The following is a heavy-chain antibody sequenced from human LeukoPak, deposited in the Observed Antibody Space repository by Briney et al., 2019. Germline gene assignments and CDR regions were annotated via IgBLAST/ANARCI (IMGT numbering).Heavy chain of an antibody. D-gene: IGHD5-12*01. Sequence: GGTLRLSCAASGFTFSSYGMSWVRQAPGKGLEWVSAISGSGGSTYYADSVKGRFTISRDNSKGTLYLQVNSLSAEDTAVYYCAKEWASSGYDGLDYWGQGTLVTVSS. V-gene: IGHV3-23*01. CDR1: GFTFSSYG. J-gene: IGHJ4*02. CDR2: ISGSGGST. CDR3: AKEWASSGYDGLDY.